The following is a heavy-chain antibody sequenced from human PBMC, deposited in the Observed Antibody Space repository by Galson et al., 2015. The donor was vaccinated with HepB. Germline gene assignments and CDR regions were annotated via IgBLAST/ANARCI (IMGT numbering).Heavy chain of an antibody. V-gene: IGHV3-21*06. CDR3: VRVGSGATIKDTNDY. CDR2: IISSGEAI. D-gene: IGHD5-12*01. J-gene: IGHJ4*02. CDR1: GFNFNSYS. Sequence: SLRLSCAASGFNFNSYSMDWVRQAPGKGLEWVSLIISSGEAIYYADSVKGRFTVSRDNAKSSLYLEMNSLRVEDTAVYYCVRVGSGATIKDTNDYWGQGTLVTVSS.